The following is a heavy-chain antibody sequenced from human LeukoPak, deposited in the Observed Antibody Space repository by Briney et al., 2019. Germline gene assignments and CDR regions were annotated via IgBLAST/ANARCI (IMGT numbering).Heavy chain of an antibody. CDR2: TYYRTKWYN. CDR3: ARSAAAEVFDY. D-gene: IGHD6-13*01. CDR1: GDSVYSNSAA. V-gene: IGHV6-1*01. Sequence: SQTLSLTCAVSGDSVYSNSAAWHSIRQSPSRGLGLLGWTYYRTKWYNDYAVSVKSRITITPATSKNQCSLQLNSVAPEDTAVYYCARSAAAEVFDYWGQGTLVTVSS. J-gene: IGHJ4*02.